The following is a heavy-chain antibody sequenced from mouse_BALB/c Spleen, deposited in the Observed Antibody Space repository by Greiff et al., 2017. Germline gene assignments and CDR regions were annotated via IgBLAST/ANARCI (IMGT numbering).Heavy chain of an antibody. CDR3: ASVTGTKVFAY. D-gene: IGHD4-1*01. CDR2: ISSGGSYT. CDR1: GFTFSSYG. Sequence: EVMLVESGGDLVKPGGSLKLSCAASGFTFSSYGMSWVRQTPDKRLEWVATISSGGSYTYYPDSVKGRFTISRDTAKNTLYLQMSSLKSEDTAMYYCASVTGTKVFAYWGQGTLVTVSA. V-gene: IGHV5-6*02. J-gene: IGHJ3*01.